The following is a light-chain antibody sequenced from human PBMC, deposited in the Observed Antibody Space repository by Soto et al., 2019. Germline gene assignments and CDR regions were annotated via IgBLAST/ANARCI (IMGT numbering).Light chain of an antibody. V-gene: IGLV2-14*03. CDR2: DVS. CDR1: SSDVGAYNY. CDR3: ASYTTSGSVV. J-gene: IGLJ2*01. Sequence: QSALTQPASVSGSPGQSITISCTGTSSDVGAYNYVSWYQQYPGKAPKLIIYDVSIRPSGVSNLFSGSKSGNTASLTISGLQAEDEADYYCASYTTSGSVVFGGGTKVTVL.